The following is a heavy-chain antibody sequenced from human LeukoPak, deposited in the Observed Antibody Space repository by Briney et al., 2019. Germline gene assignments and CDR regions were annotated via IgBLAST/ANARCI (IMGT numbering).Heavy chain of an antibody. Sequence: SDTLSLTCTVSGGSISSSSYYWGWIRQPPGKGLEWIGSVYHSGSTTTNPSLRSRATISVDTSKNQISLRLTSVTAADTAMYYCARQDFKDSLRVSAINWFDPWGQGTLVTVSS. V-gene: IGHV4-39*01. D-gene: IGHD5/OR15-5a*01. CDR3: ARQDFKDSLRVSAINWFDP. CDR2: VYHSGST. CDR1: GGSISSSSYY. J-gene: IGHJ5*02.